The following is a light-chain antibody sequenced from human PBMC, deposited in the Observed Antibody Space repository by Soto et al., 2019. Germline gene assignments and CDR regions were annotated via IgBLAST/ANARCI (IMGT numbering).Light chain of an antibody. CDR1: STDVGDYNY. V-gene: IGLV2-14*01. Sequence: QSALTQPASVSGSPGQSITFSCTGTSTDVGDYNYVSWYQQHPGKAPKLMIYEVSNRPSGVSNRFSGSKSGNTASLTISGLQAEDEADYYCSSYTSSSTLVFGTGTKLTVL. J-gene: IGLJ1*01. CDR3: SSYTSSSTLV. CDR2: EVS.